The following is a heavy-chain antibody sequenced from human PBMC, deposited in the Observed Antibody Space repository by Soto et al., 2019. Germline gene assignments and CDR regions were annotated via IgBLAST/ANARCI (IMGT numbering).Heavy chain of an antibody. Sequence: PGGSLRLSCAASGFIFRNYWMTWVRQAPGKGLEWVASMNQDGSEKYYADSVKGRFAISRDNAENSLCLQMNSLRAEDTAVYYCARDPVRRFDFWGQGTLVTVS. CDR2: MNQDGSEK. J-gene: IGHJ4*02. D-gene: IGHD1-1*01. V-gene: IGHV3-7*03. CDR1: GFIFRNYW. CDR3: ARDPVRRFDF.